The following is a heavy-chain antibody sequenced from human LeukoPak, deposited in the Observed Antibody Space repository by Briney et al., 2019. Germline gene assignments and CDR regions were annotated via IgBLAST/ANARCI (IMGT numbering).Heavy chain of an antibody. CDR3: VRRTGNYFDY. V-gene: IGHV3-64D*09. Sequence: GGSLRLSCSASGFTLSSHAMHWVRQAPGKALEYVSDIRYNGGNTYYAHSVKDSFTISRDNSKNTLYLQMSSLRPEDTAVFYCVRRTGNYFDYWGQGTLVTVSS. CDR2: IRYNGGNT. J-gene: IGHJ4*02. CDR1: GFTLSSHA. D-gene: IGHD3/OR15-3a*01.